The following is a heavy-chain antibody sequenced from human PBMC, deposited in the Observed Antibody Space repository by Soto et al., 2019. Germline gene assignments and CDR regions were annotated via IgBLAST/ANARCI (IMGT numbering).Heavy chain of an antibody. CDR2: INAGNGNT. CDR3: ASGLYSSGRYWRNDY. D-gene: IGHD6-19*01. CDR1: GYTFTSYA. Sequence: ASVKVSCKASGYTFTSYAMHWVRQAPGQRLGWMGWINAGNGNTKYSQKFQGRVTITRDTSASTAYMELSSLRSEDTAVYYCASGLYSSGRYWRNDYWGQGTLVTVSS. V-gene: IGHV1-3*01. J-gene: IGHJ4*02.